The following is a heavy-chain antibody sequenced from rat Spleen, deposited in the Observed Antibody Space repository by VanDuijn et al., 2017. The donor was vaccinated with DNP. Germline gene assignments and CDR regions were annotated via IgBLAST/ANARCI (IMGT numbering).Heavy chain of an antibody. V-gene: IGHV5-31*01. CDR3: ARDSYSAPFDY. CDR2: ITSSGGSI. D-gene: IGHD3-3*01. J-gene: IGHJ2*01. CDR1: GFTFSNYW. Sequence: EVQLVESGGDLVQPGRSLKLSCVASGFTFSNYWMTWIRQVPGRGLEWVASITSSGGSIYYPDSVKGRFTISRDDAKNTLYLQMDSLRSEDTATYYCARDSYSAPFDYWGQGVMVSVSS.